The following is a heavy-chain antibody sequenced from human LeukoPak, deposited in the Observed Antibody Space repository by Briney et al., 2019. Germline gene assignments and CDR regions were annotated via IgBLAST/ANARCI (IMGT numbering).Heavy chain of an antibody. Sequence: GGSLRLSCAASGFTFSNYAMHWVRQAPGQGLEWGAVISYDGSNKYYADSVKGRFTISRDNSKNTLYLQMNSLRAEDTAVYYCARGGAYRSGWYFDYWGQGTLVTVSS. D-gene: IGHD6-19*01. J-gene: IGHJ4*02. CDR2: ISYDGSNK. V-gene: IGHV3-30-3*01. CDR1: GFTFSNYA. CDR3: ARGGAYRSGWYFDY.